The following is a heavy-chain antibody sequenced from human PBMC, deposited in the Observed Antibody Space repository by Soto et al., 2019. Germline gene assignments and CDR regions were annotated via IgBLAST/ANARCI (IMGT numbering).Heavy chain of an antibody. J-gene: IGHJ4*02. CDR2: ISYDGSNK. Sequence: QVQLVESGGGVVQPGRSLRLSCAASGFTFSSYAMHWVRQAPGKGLEWVAVISYDGSNKYYADSVKGRFTISRDNSKNTLYLQMNSLRAEDTAVYYCARDTPDYWGQGTLVTVSS. CDR3: ARDTPDY. CDR1: GFTFSSYA. V-gene: IGHV3-30-3*01. D-gene: IGHD2-15*01.